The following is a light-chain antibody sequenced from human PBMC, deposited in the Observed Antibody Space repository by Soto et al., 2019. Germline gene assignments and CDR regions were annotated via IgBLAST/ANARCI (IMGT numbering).Light chain of an antibody. CDR3: QQRSNWPPT. J-gene: IGKJ1*01. CDR2: AAS. Sequence: EIVLTQSPGTLSLSPGERATLSCRASKSVSSYLAWYQQKSGQAPRLLIYAASSRASGIPDRFSGSGSGTDFTLTISRVEPDDFAVYYCQQRSNWPPTFGQGTKVEIK. CDR1: KSVSSY. V-gene: IGKV3D-20*02.